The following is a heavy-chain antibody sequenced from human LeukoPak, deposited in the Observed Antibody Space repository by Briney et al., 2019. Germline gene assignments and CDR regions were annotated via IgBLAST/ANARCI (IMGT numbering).Heavy chain of an antibody. J-gene: IGHJ4*02. CDR3: AKRGVVIRVILVGFHKEAYYFDS. CDR1: GITLSNYG. D-gene: IGHD3-22*01. CDR2: ISGSGGGT. Sequence: GGSLRLSYAVSGITLSNYGMSWVRQAPGKGLEWVAGISGSGGGTTYADSVKGRFTISRDNAKNTLFLQMNSLRADDTAMYFCAKRGVVIRVILVGFHKEAYYFDSWGQGALVTVSS. V-gene: IGHV3-23*01.